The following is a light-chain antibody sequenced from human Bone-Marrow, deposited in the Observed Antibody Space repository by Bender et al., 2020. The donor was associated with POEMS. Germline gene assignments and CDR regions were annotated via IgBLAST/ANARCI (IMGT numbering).Light chain of an antibody. CDR2: DVT. V-gene: IGLV2-14*03. Sequence: QSALTQPASVSGSPGQSITISCNGTSSDIGGYSHVSWYQQQPGQAPKLMIYDVTIRPSGISHRFSGSQSGNTASLTISGLQADDEADYYCSSYTTSSTWVFGGGTKLTVL. CDR1: SSDIGGYSH. J-gene: IGLJ3*02. CDR3: SSYTTSSTWV.